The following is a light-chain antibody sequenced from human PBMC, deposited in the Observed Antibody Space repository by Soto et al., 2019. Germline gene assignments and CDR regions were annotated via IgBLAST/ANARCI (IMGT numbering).Light chain of an antibody. CDR3: HQYYTTPQS. Sequence: VLTQSPSSLAVSLGERATVNCRSSQSVLDNSTNKSYLAWYQKKPRHPPKLLVHWASVREAGVPDRFSGGGAGTDFALTISSLQAEDVAVYYYHQYYTTPQSFGQGTQLEIK. CDR1: QSVLDNSTNKSY. CDR2: WAS. V-gene: IGKV4-1*01. J-gene: IGKJ2*01.